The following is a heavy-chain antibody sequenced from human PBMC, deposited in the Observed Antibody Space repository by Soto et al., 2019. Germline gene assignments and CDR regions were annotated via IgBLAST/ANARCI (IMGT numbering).Heavy chain of an antibody. CDR3: ARIAGELRFSEWSTRGYYNMDV. CDR1: GFSLSNARMG. D-gene: IGHD3-3*01. Sequence: QVTLKESGPVLVKPTETLTLTCTVSGFSLSNARMGVSWIRQPPGTALEWPAHIFSNDEKSYSTSLKSRLTTSKDNSKSQVVLTKTNMDRVATATYYCARIAGELRFSEWSTRGYYNMDVWGKGTTVTVSS. CDR2: IFSNDEK. V-gene: IGHV2-26*01. J-gene: IGHJ6*03.